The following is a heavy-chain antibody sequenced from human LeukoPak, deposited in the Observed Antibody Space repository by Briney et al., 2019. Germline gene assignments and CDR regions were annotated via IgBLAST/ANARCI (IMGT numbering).Heavy chain of an antibody. CDR2: ISSSSSTI. CDR1: GFTFSSYS. V-gene: IGHV3-48*01. CDR3: ARAGRRRWLQGRSAFDI. D-gene: IGHD5-24*01. J-gene: IGHJ3*02. Sequence: GGSLRLSCAASGFTFSSYSMNWVRQAPGKGLEWVSYISSSSSTIYYADSVKGRFTISRDKAKNSLYLQMNSLRAEDTAVYYCARAGRRRWLQGRSAFDIWGQGTMVTVSS.